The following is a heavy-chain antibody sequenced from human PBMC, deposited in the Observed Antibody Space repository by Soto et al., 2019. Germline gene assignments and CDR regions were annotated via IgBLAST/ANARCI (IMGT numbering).Heavy chain of an antibody. CDR3: ARALAPFYYYYGMDV. CDR2: IIPSGGST. V-gene: IGHV1-46*01. Sequence: ASVKVSCKASGNTFTYYMHWVRQAPGQGLEWMGTIIPSGGSTSYAQKFQGRVTMTRDTSTSTAYMELSSLTSEDTAVYYCARALAPFYYYYGMDVWGQGTTVTVSS. J-gene: IGHJ6*02. CDR1: GNTFTYY. D-gene: IGHD3-3*02.